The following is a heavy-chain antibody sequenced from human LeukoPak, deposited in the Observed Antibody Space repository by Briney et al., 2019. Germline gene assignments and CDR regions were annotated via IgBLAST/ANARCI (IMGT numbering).Heavy chain of an antibody. CDR1: GYSISSGYY. V-gene: IGHV4-38-2*01. CDR2: IYHSGST. Sequence: PSETLTLTCAVSGYSISSGYYWGWIRQPPGKGLEWIGSIYHSGSTYYIPSLKSRVTISVDTSKNQFSLKLSSVTAADTAVYYCAGGLAYCSSTSCHDYWGQGTLVTVSS. J-gene: IGHJ4*02. CDR3: AGGLAYCSSTSCHDY. D-gene: IGHD2-2*01.